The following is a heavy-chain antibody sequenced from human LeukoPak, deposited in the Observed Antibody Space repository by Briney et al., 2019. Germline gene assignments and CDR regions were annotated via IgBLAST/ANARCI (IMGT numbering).Heavy chain of an antibody. CDR2: IYYSGST. Sequence: TSETLSLTCTVSGGSISSYYWSWIRQPPGKGLEWIGDIYYSGSTSYNPSLKSRVTISVDTSKNQISLKVRSVTAADTAVYYCARTTEDCSSTSCYQYWFDPWGQGTLVTVSS. CDR3: ARTTEDCSSTSCYQYWFDP. V-gene: IGHV4-59*01. J-gene: IGHJ5*02. CDR1: GGSISSYY. D-gene: IGHD2-2*01.